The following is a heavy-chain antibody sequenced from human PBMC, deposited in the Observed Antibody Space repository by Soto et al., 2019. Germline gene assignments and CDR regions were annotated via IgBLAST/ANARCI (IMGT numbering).Heavy chain of an antibody. Sequence: EVQLLESGGGLVQPGGSLRLSCEASGFTFTTYAMSWVRQAPGKGLEWVSGVTDSGGKTYYADSVKGRFTISRDSSKNTLYLQMNSLRAEYTAVYYCAKRFIVSATTPEFDYWGQGTLVTVSS. CDR2: VTDSGGKT. CDR1: GFTFTTYA. CDR3: AKRFIVSATTPEFDY. J-gene: IGHJ4*02. V-gene: IGHV3-23*01. D-gene: IGHD1-26*01.